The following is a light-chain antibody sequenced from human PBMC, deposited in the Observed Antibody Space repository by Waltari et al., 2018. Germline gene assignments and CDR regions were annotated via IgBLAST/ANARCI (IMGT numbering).Light chain of an antibody. Sequence: QSALTQPAPVSGSPGQSITISCTGTSSYVGGYNYVSWYQQHPGKAPKLMIYDVSNRPSGVSKRFSGSKSGNTASLTISGLQAEDEADYYCSSYTSSSTLEFGGGTKLTVL. CDR1: SSYVGGYNY. J-gene: IGLJ3*02. V-gene: IGLV2-14*03. CDR3: SSYTSSSTLE. CDR2: DVS.